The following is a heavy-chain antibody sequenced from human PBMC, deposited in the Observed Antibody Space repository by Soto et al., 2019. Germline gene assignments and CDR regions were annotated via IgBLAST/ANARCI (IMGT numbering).Heavy chain of an antibody. V-gene: IGHV1-69*12. Sequence: QVQLVQSGAEVKKPGSSVKVSCKASGGTFSSYAISWVRQAPGQGLEWMGGIIPIFGTANYAQKFQGRVTITADESTSTAYMELSSLRSEDTAVYYCARGGDYDFWSGYYTESSWFDPWGQGTLVTVSS. CDR1: GGTFSSYA. D-gene: IGHD3-3*01. J-gene: IGHJ5*02. CDR2: IIPIFGTA. CDR3: ARGGDYDFWSGYYTESSWFDP.